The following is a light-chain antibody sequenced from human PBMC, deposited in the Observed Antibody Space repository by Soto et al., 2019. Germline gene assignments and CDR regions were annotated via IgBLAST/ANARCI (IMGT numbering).Light chain of an antibody. V-gene: IGLV1-40*01. CDR3: QSFDSGLSAWV. CDR2: ANT. J-gene: IGLJ3*02. Sequence: QSVLTQPPSVSGAPGQRVTISCTGTNSNIGARYDVHWYRQVTGTAPKLLIYANTKRPSGVPDRFSGSTSGASASLDITGLQGEDEAKYYCQSFDSGLSAWVFGGGTKLTVL. CDR1: NSNIGARYD.